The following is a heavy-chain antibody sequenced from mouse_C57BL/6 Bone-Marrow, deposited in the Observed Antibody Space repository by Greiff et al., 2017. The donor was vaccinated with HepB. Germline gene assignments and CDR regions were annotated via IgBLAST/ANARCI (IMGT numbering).Heavy chain of an antibody. V-gene: IGHV5-16*01. J-gene: IGHJ3*01. CDR2: ITYDGSST. CDR3: ARDDGSSGFAY. Sequence: EVKLVESEGGLVQPGSSMKLSCTASGFTFSDYYMAWVRQVPEKGLEWVANITYDGSSTYYLDSLKSRFIISRDNAKNILYLQMSSLKSEDTATYYCARDDGSSGFAYWGQGTLVTVSA. D-gene: IGHD3-2*02. CDR1: GFTFSDYY.